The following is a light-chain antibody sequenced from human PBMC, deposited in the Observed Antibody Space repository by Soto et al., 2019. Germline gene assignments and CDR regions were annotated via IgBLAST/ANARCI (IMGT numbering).Light chain of an antibody. J-gene: IGLJ1*01. CDR3: ISYTGSSTSYV. CDR2: GGN. CDR1: SSDVGSYNL. Sequence: QSALTQPASVSGSPGQSITISCTGTSSDVGSYNLVSWYQQHPGKAPKLMIYGGNKRPSGVSNRFSGSKSGNTASLTISGLQAEDEADYYCISYTGSSTSYVFGSGTKLTVL. V-gene: IGLV2-14*02.